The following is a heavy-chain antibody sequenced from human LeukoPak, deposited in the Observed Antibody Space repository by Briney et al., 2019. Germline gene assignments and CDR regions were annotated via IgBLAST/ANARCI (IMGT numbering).Heavy chain of an antibody. J-gene: IGHJ5*02. V-gene: IGHV1-2*02. CDR2: INPNSGGT. CDR3: ARAAGSTGTSGWFDP. CDR1: GYTFTGYY. Sequence: ASVKVSCKASGYTFTGYYMHWVRQAPGQGLEWMGWINPNSGGTKYAQNFQGRVTMTRDTSISTAYMELSSLRSEDTAVYYCARAAGSTGTSGWFDPWGQGTLVTVSS. D-gene: IGHD1-7*01.